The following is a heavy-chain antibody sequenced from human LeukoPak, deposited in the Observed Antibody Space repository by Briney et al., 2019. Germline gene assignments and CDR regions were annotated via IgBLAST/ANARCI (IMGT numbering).Heavy chain of an antibody. CDR3: ARVRSRYCSSTSCYGGWFDP. J-gene: IGHJ5*02. CDR2: INHSGST. Sequence: SETLSLTCAVYGGSFSGYYWSWIRQPPGKGLEWIGEINHSGSTNYNPSLKSRVTISVDTSRNQFSLKLSSVTAADTAVYYCARVRSRYCSSTSCYGGWFDPWGQGTLVTVSS. CDR1: GGSFSGYY. V-gene: IGHV4-34*01. D-gene: IGHD2-2*01.